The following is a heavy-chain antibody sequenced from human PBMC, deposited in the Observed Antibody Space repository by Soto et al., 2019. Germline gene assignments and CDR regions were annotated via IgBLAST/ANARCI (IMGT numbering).Heavy chain of an antibody. J-gene: IGHJ6*03. CDR3: ARRVIMVRGARYLGDYYYYYMDV. D-gene: IGHD3-10*01. CDR1: GFTFSSYG. Sequence: GGSLRLSCAASGFTFSSYGMHWVRQAPGKGLEWVAVISYDGSNKYYADSVKGRFTISRDNSKNTLYLQMNSLRAEDTAVYYCARRVIMVRGARYLGDYYYYYMDVWGKGTTVTVSS. CDR2: ISYDGSNK. V-gene: IGHV3-30*03.